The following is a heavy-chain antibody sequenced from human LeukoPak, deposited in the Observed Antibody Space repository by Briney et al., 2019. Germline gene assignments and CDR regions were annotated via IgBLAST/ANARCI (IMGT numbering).Heavy chain of an antibody. J-gene: IGHJ4*02. CDR3: TTRNYYDTSGYPQDYFDY. Sequence: QTGGSLKLSCAASGFTFSDFAMHWVRQASGKGLEWVGRIRSKANNYATEYAASVKGRFTISRDDSKNTAYLQMNSLKTEDTAVYYCTTRNYYDTSGYPQDYFDYWGQGTLVTVPS. CDR1: GFTFSDFA. CDR2: IRSKANNYAT. D-gene: IGHD3-22*01. V-gene: IGHV3-73*01.